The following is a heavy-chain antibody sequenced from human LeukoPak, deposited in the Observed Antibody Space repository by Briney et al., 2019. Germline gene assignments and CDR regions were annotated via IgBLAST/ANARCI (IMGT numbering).Heavy chain of an antibody. D-gene: IGHD4-17*01. V-gene: IGHV3-23*01. J-gene: IGHJ4*02. CDR1: GFTVSSNY. CDR2: ISGSGGST. CDR3: AKDLGDYGDYTFDY. Sequence: GGSLRLSCAASGFTVSSNYMSWVRQAPGKGLEWVSAISGSGGSTYYADSVKGRFTISRDNSKSTLYLQMNSLRAEDTAVYYCAKDLGDYGDYTFDYWGQGTLVTVSS.